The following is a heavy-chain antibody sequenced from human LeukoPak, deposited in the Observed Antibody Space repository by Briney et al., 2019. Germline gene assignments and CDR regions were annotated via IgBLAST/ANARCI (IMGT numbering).Heavy chain of an antibody. CDR3: AREAAAGTV. D-gene: IGHD6-13*01. Sequence: SETLSLTCTVSGGSISSYYWSWIRQPPGKGLEWIGYIYYSGSTNYNPSLKSRVTISVDTSKNQFSLKLSSVTAADTAVYYRAREAAAGTVWGQGTLVTVSS. V-gene: IGHV4-59*01. CDR1: GGSISSYY. J-gene: IGHJ4*02. CDR2: IYYSGST.